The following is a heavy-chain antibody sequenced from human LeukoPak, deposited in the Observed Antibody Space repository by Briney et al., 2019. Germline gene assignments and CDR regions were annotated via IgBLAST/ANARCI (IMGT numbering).Heavy chain of an antibody. Sequence: PGGSLRLSCAPSGFTFSSYSISCVPGAPGGGVEWVLAISCIGGSTSLAASVKGRFTISRDNSKNPLYQQMSSLRAGETAVHYCEKVPVVAAAPSYFDSWGQGNPVTLSS. CDR3: EKVPVVAAAPSYFDS. CDR2: ISCIGGST. J-gene: IGHJ4*02. D-gene: IGHD2-2*01. V-gene: IGHV3-23*01. CDR1: GFTFSSYS.